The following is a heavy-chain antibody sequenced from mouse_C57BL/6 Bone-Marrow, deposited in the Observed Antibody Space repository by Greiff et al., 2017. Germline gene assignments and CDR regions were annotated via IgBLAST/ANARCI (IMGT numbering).Heavy chain of an antibody. CDR3: ARPFYYTWFAY. CDR1: GYTFTGYW. CDR2: ILPGSGST. Sequence: QVQLQQSGAELMKPGASVKLSCKATGYTFTGYWIEWVKQRPGHGLEWIGEILPGSGSTNYNEKFKGKATFTADTSSNTAYMQLISLSTEDSAIYYCARPFYYTWFAYWGQGTLVTVSA. J-gene: IGHJ3*01. D-gene: IGHD2-1*01. V-gene: IGHV1-9*01.